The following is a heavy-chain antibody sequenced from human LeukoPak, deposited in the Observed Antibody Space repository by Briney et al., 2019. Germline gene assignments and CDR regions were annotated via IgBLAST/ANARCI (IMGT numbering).Heavy chain of an antibody. V-gene: IGHV3-7*03. Sequence: GGSLRLSCAASGLTFSRHWMTWVRQAPGKGLEWVANIKHDGSEKNYVDSVKGRFTISRDNAKNSLYLQMNSLRAENTAVYYCATPLDYYDRSDSHQGGDWGQGTLVTVSS. D-gene: IGHD3-22*01. CDR1: GLTFSRHW. CDR2: IKHDGSEK. J-gene: IGHJ4*02. CDR3: ATPLDYYDRSDSHQGGD.